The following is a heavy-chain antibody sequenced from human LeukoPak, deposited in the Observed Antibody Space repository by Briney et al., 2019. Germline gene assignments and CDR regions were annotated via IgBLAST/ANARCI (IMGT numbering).Heavy chain of an antibody. J-gene: IGHJ6*02. Sequence: GRPLRLSCAASGFTFSSYGVHWVRQAPGKGLEWVAAISYDGSDKYYADSVKGRFTISRDNSKNTLYLQMNSLRAEDTAVYYCAKDLSRIVAMDVWGQGTTVTVSS. V-gene: IGHV3-30*18. D-gene: IGHD1-26*01. CDR2: ISYDGSDK. CDR3: AKDLSRIVAMDV. CDR1: GFTFSSYG.